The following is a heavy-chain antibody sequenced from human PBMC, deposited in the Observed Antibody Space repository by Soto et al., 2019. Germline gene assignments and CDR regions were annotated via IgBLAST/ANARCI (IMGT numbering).Heavy chain of an antibody. V-gene: IGHV1-69*02. CDR1: GGTFSSYT. CDR2: IIPILGIA. Sequence: QVQLVQSGAEVKKPGSSVKVSCKASGGTFSSYTISWVRQAPGQGREWMGRIIPILGIANYAQKCQGRVTITADKSTSKAYMELSSLRSEDTAVYYCASLMSSGYYYGMDVWGQGTTVTVSS. J-gene: IGHJ6*02. CDR3: ASLMSSGYYYGMDV. D-gene: IGHD3-10*01.